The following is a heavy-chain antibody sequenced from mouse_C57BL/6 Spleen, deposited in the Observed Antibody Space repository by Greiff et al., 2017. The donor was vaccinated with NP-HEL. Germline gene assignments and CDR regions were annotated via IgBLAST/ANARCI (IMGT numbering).Heavy chain of an antibody. Sequence: VQLQQSGPELVKPGASVKISCKASGYTFTDYYMNWVKQSHGKSLEWIGDINPNNGGTSYNQKFKGKATLTVDKSSSTAYMELRSLTSEDSAVYYCAREPNLLRYAMDYWGQGTSVTVSS. D-gene: IGHD1-1*01. CDR3: AREPNLLRYAMDY. J-gene: IGHJ4*01. CDR1: GYTFTDYY. V-gene: IGHV1-26*01. CDR2: INPNNGGT.